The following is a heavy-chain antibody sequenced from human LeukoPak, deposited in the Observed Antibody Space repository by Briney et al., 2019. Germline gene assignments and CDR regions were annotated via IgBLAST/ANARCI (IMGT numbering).Heavy chain of an antibody. D-gene: IGHD3-10*01. CDR1: GGSICSTNYY. V-gene: IGHV4-39*01. Sequence: SETLSLTCTVAGGSICSTNYYWGWVRQPPGKGLEWIGSMSHSGTTYYNPSLKSRVTISADTSKNQFSLKLTSVTAADTAVYYCANRSNYGYFDYCGQGTLVTVSS. J-gene: IGHJ4*02. CDR2: MSHSGTT. CDR3: ANRSNYGYFDY.